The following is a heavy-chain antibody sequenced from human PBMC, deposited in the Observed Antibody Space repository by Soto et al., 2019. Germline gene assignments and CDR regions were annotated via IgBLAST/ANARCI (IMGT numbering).Heavy chain of an antibody. D-gene: IGHD3-16*01. CDR3: ARGLIKLAGGAFDI. CDR1: GFTFSSSV. CDR2: ISSDESNE. V-gene: IGHV3-33*01. J-gene: IGHJ3*02. Sequence: HPGGSLRLSCAASGFTFSSSVVHWVRQAPGKGLEWVAVISSDESNEDYADSVKGRFSISRDNSKNTLYLQMSSLRADDTAVYYCARGLIKLAGGAFDIWGQGTMVT.